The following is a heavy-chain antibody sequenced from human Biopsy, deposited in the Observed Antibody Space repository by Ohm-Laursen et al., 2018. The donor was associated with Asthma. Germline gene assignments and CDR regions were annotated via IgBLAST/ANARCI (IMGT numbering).Heavy chain of an antibody. D-gene: IGHD3-9*01. CDR1: GYTLIDFA. Sequence: ASVKVSRKVSGYTLIDFAIHWVRQAPGQRLEWMGWINTGDGNTKYSQKFQGRVTITRDTSASTAYMDLRSLRSEDTAMYYSARTYYDFLTGQVNDAFALWGQGTMVTVSS. V-gene: IGHV1-3*04. J-gene: IGHJ3*01. CDR3: ARTYYDFLTGQVNDAFAL. CDR2: INTGDGNT.